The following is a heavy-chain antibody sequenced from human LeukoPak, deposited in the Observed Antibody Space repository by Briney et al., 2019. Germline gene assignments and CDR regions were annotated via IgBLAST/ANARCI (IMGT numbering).Heavy chain of an antibody. CDR3: AKVGQVPASLPDYYYMDV. J-gene: IGHJ6*03. CDR2: IWATGSNQ. D-gene: IGHD2-2*01. CDR1: GFNFGGFG. V-gene: IGHV3-33*03. Sequence: PGGSLRLSCVASGFNFGGFGMHWVRQAPGKGPEWVALIWATGSNQYYVDSVRGRFTISRDNSKNTLYLQMSHLRGEDTAVYFCAKVGQVPASLPDYYYMDVWGNGTTVTVSS.